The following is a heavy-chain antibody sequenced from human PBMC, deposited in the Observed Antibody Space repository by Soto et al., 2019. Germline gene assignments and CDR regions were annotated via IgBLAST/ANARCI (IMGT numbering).Heavy chain of an antibody. J-gene: IGHJ6*02. CDR2: ISSSGSTI. Sequence: XGSLRLSCSAAGFTLSSYEMKWIRQAPGRGMEWVSYISSSGSTIYYADSVKGRFTISRENAKNSLYLQMNSLRAEDTAVYYCARQARMTTGTTPRDYYYYGMDVSGHGTTVTVSS. D-gene: IGHD4-17*01. CDR1: GFTLSSYE. V-gene: IGHV3-48*03. CDR3: ARQARMTTGTTPRDYYYYGMDV.